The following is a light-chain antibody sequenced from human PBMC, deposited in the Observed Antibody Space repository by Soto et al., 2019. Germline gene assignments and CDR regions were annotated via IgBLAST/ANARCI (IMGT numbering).Light chain of an antibody. CDR3: AAWDDSLSVV. V-gene: IGLV1-47*01. Sequence: QSVLTQPPSASGTPGQRVSITCSGSSSNIGSNIVNWYQQLPGRAPKLLIYRNNQRPSGVPDRFSGSKSGTSASLAISGLRSEDEADYYCAAWDDSLSVVFGGGTKLTVL. CDR2: RNN. J-gene: IGLJ2*01. CDR1: SSNIGSNI.